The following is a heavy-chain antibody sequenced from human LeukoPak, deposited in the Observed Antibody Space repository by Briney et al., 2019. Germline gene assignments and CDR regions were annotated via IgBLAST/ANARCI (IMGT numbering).Heavy chain of an antibody. D-gene: IGHD5-18*01. CDR3: ARDPGYSSPRGDY. V-gene: IGHV4-59*12. Sequence: SGTLSLTCTVSGGSISGYYWSWIRQPPGKGLEWIGFISYSGGTNYNPSLQSRVTISVDTSKNQFSLKLNSVTAADTAVYYCARDPGYSSPRGDYWGQGTLVTVSS. J-gene: IGHJ4*02. CDR1: GGSISGYY. CDR2: ISYSGGT.